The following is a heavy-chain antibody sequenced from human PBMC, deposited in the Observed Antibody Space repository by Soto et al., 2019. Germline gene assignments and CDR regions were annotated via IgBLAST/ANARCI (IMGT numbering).Heavy chain of an antibody. Sequence: QVQLVQSGAEVKKPGASVKVSCKASGYTFTGYYMHWVRQAPGQGLEWMGWINPNSGGTNYAQKFQGWVTITRDTSISTAYMELSRLRSDDTAVYYCARDVGIAVAGTGYYFDYWGQGTLVTVSS. V-gene: IGHV1-2*04. J-gene: IGHJ4*02. CDR3: ARDVGIAVAGTGYYFDY. D-gene: IGHD6-19*01. CDR1: GYTFTGYY. CDR2: INPNSGGT.